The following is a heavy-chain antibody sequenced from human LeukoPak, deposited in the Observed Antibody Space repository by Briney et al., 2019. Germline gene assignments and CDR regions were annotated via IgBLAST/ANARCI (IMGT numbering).Heavy chain of an antibody. Sequence: ASVKVSCKVSGYTLTELSMHWVRQAPGKGLEWRGGFDPEDGETIYAQKFQGRVTMTEDTSTDTAYMELSSLRSEDTAVYYCATGIAARLIGAFDIWGQGTMVTVSS. CDR3: ATGIAARLIGAFDI. J-gene: IGHJ3*02. CDR1: GYTLTELS. CDR2: FDPEDGET. V-gene: IGHV1-24*01. D-gene: IGHD6-6*01.